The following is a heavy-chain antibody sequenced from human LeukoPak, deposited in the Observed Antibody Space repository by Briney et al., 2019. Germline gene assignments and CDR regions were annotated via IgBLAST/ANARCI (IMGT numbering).Heavy chain of an antibody. CDR1: GDSVSSNSAA. CDR2: TYYRSKWYN. CDR3: ARARNDYGVIYLDY. Sequence: SQTLSLTCAISGDSVSSNSAAWNWITQSPSRGLEWLGRTYYRSKWYNDYAVSVKSRITINPDTSKNQFSLQLNSVTPEDTAVYYCARARNDYGVIYLDYWGQGTLVTVSS. V-gene: IGHV6-1*01. D-gene: IGHD4-17*01. J-gene: IGHJ4*02.